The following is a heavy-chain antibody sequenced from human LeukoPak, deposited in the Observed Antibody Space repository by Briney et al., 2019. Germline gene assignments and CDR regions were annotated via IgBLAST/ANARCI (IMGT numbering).Heavy chain of an antibody. V-gene: IGHV3-23*01. Sequence: QSGGSLRLSCAASGFTFSNYDMSWVRQAPGKGLEWVSSISDSGGSTYYADSVKGRFTISRDNSKNTLYLQMTNLRAADTAVYYCAKDLSRAVAADWFAPWDQGSLVTVSS. CDR2: ISDSGGST. CDR3: AKDLSRAVAADWFAP. D-gene: IGHD6-19*01. CDR1: GFTFSNYD. J-gene: IGHJ5*02.